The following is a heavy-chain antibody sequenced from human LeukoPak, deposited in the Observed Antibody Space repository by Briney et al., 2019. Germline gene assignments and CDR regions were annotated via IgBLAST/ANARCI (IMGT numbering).Heavy chain of an antibody. CDR2: ISGSGGNT. D-gene: IGHD3-22*01. Sequence: PGGSLRLSCAASGFTFSSYGMSWVRQAPGKGLEWVSSISGSGGNTYYADSVKGRFTISRDNSKNTLLLQMNSLRPGDTAIYFCAKLPQAHFGGSGYDWGQGTLVTVSS. CDR1: GFTFSSYG. J-gene: IGHJ4*02. V-gene: IGHV3-23*01. CDR3: AKLPQAHFGGSGYD.